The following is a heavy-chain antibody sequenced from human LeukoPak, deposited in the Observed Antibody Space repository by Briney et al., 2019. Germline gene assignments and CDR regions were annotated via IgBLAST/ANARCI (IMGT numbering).Heavy chain of an antibody. Sequence: PSETLSLTCSVSGGSISSGSYYWAWIRQAPGKGLEWIGSLYHLGISYYNPFLKSRVTISVDTSKNQFSLKLSSVTAADTAVYYCHVSSSWGVLFDYWGQGTLVTVSS. D-gene: IGHD6-6*01. J-gene: IGHJ4*02. CDR3: HVSSSWGVLFDY. CDR2: LYHLGIS. V-gene: IGHV4-39*01. CDR1: GGSISSGSYY.